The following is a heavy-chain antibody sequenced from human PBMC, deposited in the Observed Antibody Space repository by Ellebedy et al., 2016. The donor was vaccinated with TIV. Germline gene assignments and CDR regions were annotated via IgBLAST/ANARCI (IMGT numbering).Heavy chain of an antibody. CDR1: GYSFTSYW. Sequence: PGGSLRLSCKGSGYSFTSYWISWVRQMPGKGLEWMGIIYPGDSDTRYSPSFQGQVTISADKSISTAYLQWSSLKASDTAMYYCARLRGWNDHLYYYYYGMDVWGQGTTVTVSS. V-gene: IGHV5-51*01. J-gene: IGHJ6*02. CDR2: IYPGDSDT. CDR3: ARLRGWNDHLYYYYYGMDV. D-gene: IGHD1-1*01.